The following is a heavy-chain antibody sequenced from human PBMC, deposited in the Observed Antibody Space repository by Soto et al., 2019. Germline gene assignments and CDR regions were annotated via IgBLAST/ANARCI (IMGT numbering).Heavy chain of an antibody. Sequence: GGSLRLSCAASGFTFSSYGMHLVRQAPGKGLEWVAVIWYDGSNKYYADSVKGRLTISRDNSKNTLYLQMTSLGAVDTAVYYCARKHVDIVARTLGFDYWGQGTLVTVSS. D-gene: IGHD5-12*01. V-gene: IGHV3-33*01. CDR1: GFTFSSYG. J-gene: IGHJ4*02. CDR3: ARKHVDIVARTLGFDY. CDR2: IWYDGSNK.